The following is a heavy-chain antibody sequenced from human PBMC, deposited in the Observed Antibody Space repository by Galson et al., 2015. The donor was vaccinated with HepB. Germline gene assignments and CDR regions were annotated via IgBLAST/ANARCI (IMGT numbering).Heavy chain of an antibody. D-gene: IGHD5-18*01. Sequence: CAASGFTFSSYAMHWVRQAPGRGLEWVAVISYDGSNKYYADSVKGRFTISRDNSKNTLSLQMSSLRAEGTAIYYCARELLGGYSYGYFDYWGQGTLVTVSS. V-gene: IGHV3-30-3*01. J-gene: IGHJ4*02. CDR2: ISYDGSNK. CDR3: ARELLGGYSYGYFDY. CDR1: GFTFSSYA.